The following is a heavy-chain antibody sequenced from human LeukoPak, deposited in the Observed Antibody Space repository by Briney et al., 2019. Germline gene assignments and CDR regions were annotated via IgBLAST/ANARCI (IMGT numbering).Heavy chain of an antibody. J-gene: IGHJ4*02. D-gene: IGHD2-15*01. V-gene: IGHV4-31*03. Sequence: SETLSLTCTVSGGSVSSGTYYWSWIRQHPGKGLEWIGEIYHSGSTNYNPSLKSRVTISVDTSKNQFSLKLSSVTAADTAVYYCARDRILYCSGGSCYPSYFDYWGQGTLVTVSS. CDR2: IYHSGST. CDR3: ARDRILYCSGGSCYPSYFDY. CDR1: GGSVSSGTYY.